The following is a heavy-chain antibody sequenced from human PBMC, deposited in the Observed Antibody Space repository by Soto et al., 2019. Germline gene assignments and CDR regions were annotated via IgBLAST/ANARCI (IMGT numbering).Heavy chain of an antibody. CDR2: IWYDGSNK. D-gene: IGHD2-15*01. J-gene: IGHJ4*02. CDR1: GFTFTDHG. V-gene: IGHV3-33*01. CDR3: ARGLASCSGGSCYIDF. Sequence: QVQLVESGGGVVQPGRSLRLSCVASGFTFTDHGMHWVRQAAGKGLEWVAVIWYDGSNKYYADSVKGRFTISRDNSKNTLYLQMNSLRAEDTAVYYCARGLASCSGGSCYIDFWGQGTLVTVSS.